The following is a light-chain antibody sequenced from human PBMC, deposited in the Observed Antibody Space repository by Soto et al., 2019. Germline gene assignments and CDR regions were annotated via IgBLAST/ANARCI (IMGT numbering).Light chain of an antibody. CDR2: DAS. J-gene: IGKJ1*01. CDR1: QSLSSY. V-gene: IGKV3-11*01. Sequence: EIVLTQSPATLSLSPGERATLSCRASQSLSSYLAWYQQKPGQAPRLLIYDASNSATGIPARFSGSGSGTDFTLTISSLEPEDFAVYYCQQRSNWPPWTFGQGTKVEIK. CDR3: QQRSNWPPWT.